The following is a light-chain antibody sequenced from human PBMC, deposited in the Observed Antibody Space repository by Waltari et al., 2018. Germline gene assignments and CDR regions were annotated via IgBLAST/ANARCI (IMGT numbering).Light chain of an antibody. V-gene: IGKV1D-8*01. CDR1: QGISDH. Sequence: VISMTLSPSFLSASTGVRLTIRCRVGQGISDHLAWYQQKPGKAPDVLIFGAYTLQSGVPPRFSGGGSGTDFTLTISDLQSEDFATYYCQQDYTFPYTFGQGTKLEIE. CDR3: QQDYTFPYT. CDR2: GAY. J-gene: IGKJ2*01.